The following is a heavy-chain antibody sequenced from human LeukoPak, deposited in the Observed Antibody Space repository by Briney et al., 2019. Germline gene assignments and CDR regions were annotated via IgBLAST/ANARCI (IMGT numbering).Heavy chain of an antibody. V-gene: IGHV4-34*01. CDR3: ARGVGVVVPAATPYYYYYYMDV. CDR1: GGSFSGYY. CDR2: INHSGST. Sequence: PSETLSLTCAVYGGSFSGYYWSWIRQPPEKGLEWIGEINHSGSTNYNPCLKSRVTISVDTSKNQFSLKLSSVTAADTAVYYCARGVGVVVPAATPYYYYYYMDVWGKGTTVTVSS. D-gene: IGHD2-2*02. J-gene: IGHJ6*03.